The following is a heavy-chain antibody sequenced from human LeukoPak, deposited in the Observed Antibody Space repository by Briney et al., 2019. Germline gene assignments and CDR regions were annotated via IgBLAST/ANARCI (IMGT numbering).Heavy chain of an antibody. V-gene: IGHV3-30*18. CDR3: AKEGYYGSGSFPDS. CDR2: ISHDGSNK. D-gene: IGHD3-10*01. J-gene: IGHJ4*02. CDR1: GFTFSSYG. Sequence: GRSLRLSCEASGFTFSSYGMHWVRRAPGKGLEWMTVISHDGSNKYYVDSVKGRFTISRDNSKSTLYLQMNSLRAEDTAVYYCAKEGYYGSGSFPDSWGQGTLVTVSS.